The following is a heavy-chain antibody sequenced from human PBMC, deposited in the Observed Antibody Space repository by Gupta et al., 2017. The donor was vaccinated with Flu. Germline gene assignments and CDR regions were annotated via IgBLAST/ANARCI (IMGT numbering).Heavy chain of an antibody. Sequence: RQAPGKGLEWVAFIGSNGDAVHYTDSVKSRFTISRDNAKNSLYLQMNSLRAEDTSVYYCVRDHYFDSIGYFDYWGRGTLVTVSS. D-gene: IGHD3-22*01. V-gene: IGHV3-48*03. CDR3: VRDHYFDSIGYFDY. J-gene: IGHJ4*02. CDR2: IGSNGDAV.